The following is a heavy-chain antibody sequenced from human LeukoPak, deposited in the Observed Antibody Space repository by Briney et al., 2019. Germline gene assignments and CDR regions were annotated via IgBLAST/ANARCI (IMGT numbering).Heavy chain of an antibody. J-gene: IGHJ6*02. CDR3: ARDGREGQLWLFRADYYYGMDV. Sequence: AGGSLRLSCAASGFTFSSYEMNWVRQAPGKGLECVSYISSSGSTIYYADSVKGRFTISRDNAKNSLYLQMNSLRAEDTAVYYCARDGREGQLWLFRADYYYGMDVWGQGTTVTVSS. CDR2: ISSSGSTI. CDR1: GFTFSSYE. D-gene: IGHD5-18*01. V-gene: IGHV3-48*03.